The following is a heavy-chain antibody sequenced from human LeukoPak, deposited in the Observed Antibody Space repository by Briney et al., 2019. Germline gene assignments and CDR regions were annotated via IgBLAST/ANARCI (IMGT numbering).Heavy chain of an antibody. J-gene: IGHJ4*02. CDR2: ISGSGGST. CDR3: AKAPTVYSYEDY. D-gene: IGHD5-18*01. V-gene: IGHV3-23*01. Sequence: GGSLRLSCAASGFTFSSYDMSWVRQAPGKGLEWVSVISGSGGSTYYADSVKGRFTIFRDNSKNTLYLQMNSLRAEDTAVYYCAKAPTVYSYEDYWGQGTLVTVSS. CDR1: GFTFSSYD.